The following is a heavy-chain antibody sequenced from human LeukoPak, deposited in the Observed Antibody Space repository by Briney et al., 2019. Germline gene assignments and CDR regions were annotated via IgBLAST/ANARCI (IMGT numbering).Heavy chain of an antibody. J-gene: IGHJ4*02. Sequence: SVKVSCKASGYTFTGNAIHWVRQAPGQRLEWMGCINGANTKTEYSNEIQSRVTITSDTSASTAYMELSSLTSEYMAVYFCARGAGEGSWLIDYWGQGTLVIVSS. D-gene: IGHD3-16*01. V-gene: IGHV1-3*03. CDR3: ARGAGEGSWLIDY. CDR2: INGANTKT. CDR1: GYTFTGNA.